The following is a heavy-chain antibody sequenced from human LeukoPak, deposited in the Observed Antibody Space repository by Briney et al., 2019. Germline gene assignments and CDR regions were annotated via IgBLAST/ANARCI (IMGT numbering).Heavy chain of an antibody. CDR3: ARDPRTYYDFWSGYSDNDGY. CDR2: IIPIFGTA. J-gene: IGHJ4*02. CDR1: GGTFSSYA. Sequence: SVKVSCKASGGTFSSYAISWVRQAPGQGLEWMGGIIPIFGTANYAQKFQGRVTITTDESTSTAYMELSSLRSEDTAVYYCARDPRTYYDFWSGYSDNDGYWGQGTLVTVSS. D-gene: IGHD3-3*01. V-gene: IGHV1-69*05.